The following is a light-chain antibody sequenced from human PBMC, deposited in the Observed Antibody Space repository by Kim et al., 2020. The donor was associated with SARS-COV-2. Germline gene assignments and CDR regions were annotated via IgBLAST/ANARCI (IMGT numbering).Light chain of an antibody. CDR3: KSRDSSGNHLV. Sequence: GQTVTITCQGDSLRTYYATWYQQKPGQAPVLVIYGKNNRPSGIPDRFSGSSSRNTASLTITRAQAEDEADYYCKSRDSSGNHLVFGGGTQLTVL. J-gene: IGLJ2*01. V-gene: IGLV3-19*01. CDR1: SLRTYY. CDR2: GKN.